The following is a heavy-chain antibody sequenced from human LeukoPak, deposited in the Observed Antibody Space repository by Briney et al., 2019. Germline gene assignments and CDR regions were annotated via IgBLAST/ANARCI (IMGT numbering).Heavy chain of an antibody. D-gene: IGHD6-19*01. J-gene: IGHJ3*02. V-gene: IGHV4-34*01. CDR2: INHSGST. CDR3: ARVVRSSGRKAFDI. Sequence: SSETLSLTCAVYGGSFSGYYWSWIRQPPGKGLEWIGEINHSGSTNYNPSLKSRVTISVDTSKNQFSLKLSSVTAADTAVYYCARVVRSSGRKAFDIWGQGTMVTVSS. CDR1: GGSFSGYY.